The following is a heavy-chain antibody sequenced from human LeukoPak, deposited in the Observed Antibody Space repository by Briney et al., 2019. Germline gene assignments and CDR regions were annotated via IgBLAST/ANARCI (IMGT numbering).Heavy chain of an antibody. V-gene: IGHV1-18*01. CDR1: GYTFTSYG. CDR3: ARRAEVSPNIVWGRYRDDDDFDY. J-gene: IGHJ4*02. CDR2: ISAYNGNT. D-gene: IGHD3-16*02. Sequence: ASVKVSCKASGYTFTSYGISWVRQAPGQGLEWMGWISAYNGNTNYAQKLQGRVTMTTDTSTSTAYMELRSLRSDDTAVYYCARRAEVSPNIVWGRYRDDDDFDYWGQGTLVTVSS.